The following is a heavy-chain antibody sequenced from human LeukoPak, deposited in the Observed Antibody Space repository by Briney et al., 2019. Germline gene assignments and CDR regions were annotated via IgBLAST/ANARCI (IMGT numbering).Heavy chain of an antibody. CDR1: GGSFSGYC. V-gene: IGHV4-34*01. CDR3: ARGARRYCSGGSCYGNLFDR. Sequence: PSETLSLTCAVYGGSFSGYCWSWIRQPPGKGLEWIGEINHSGSTNYNPSLKSRVTISVDTSKNQFSLKLSSVTAADTAVYYCARGARRYCSGGSCYGNLFDRWGQGTLVTVSS. J-gene: IGHJ5*02. CDR2: INHSGST. D-gene: IGHD2-15*01.